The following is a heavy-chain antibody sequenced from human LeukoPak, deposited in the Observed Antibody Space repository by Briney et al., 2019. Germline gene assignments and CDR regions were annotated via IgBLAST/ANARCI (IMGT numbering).Heavy chain of an antibody. Sequence: GGSLSLSCAASGFTFSSYSMNWVRQAPGKGLEWVSYISSSSSTIYYADSVKGRFTISRDNAKESLYLQMNSLRAEDTALYFCARDKVSVIPALDYWGQGTLVIVSS. CDR2: ISSSSSTI. CDR1: GFTFSSYS. V-gene: IGHV3-48*04. D-gene: IGHD2/OR15-2a*01. CDR3: ARDKVSVIPALDY. J-gene: IGHJ4*02.